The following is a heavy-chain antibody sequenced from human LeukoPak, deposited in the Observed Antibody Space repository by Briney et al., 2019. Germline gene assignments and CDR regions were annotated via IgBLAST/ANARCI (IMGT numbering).Heavy chain of an antibody. D-gene: IGHD5-24*01. Sequence: PSETLSLTCTVSGGSFSSGSYYWSWIRQPPGKGLEWIGYIYYSGSTNYNPSLKSRVTISVDTSKNQFSLKLSSVTAADTAVYYCARGGWLQHTFDYWGQGTLVTVSS. J-gene: IGHJ4*02. CDR1: GGSFSSGSYY. CDR2: IYYSGST. V-gene: IGHV4-61*01. CDR3: ARGGWLQHTFDY.